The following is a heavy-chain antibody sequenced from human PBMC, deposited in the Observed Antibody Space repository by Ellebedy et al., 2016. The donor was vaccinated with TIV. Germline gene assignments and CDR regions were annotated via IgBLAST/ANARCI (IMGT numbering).Heavy chain of an antibody. CDR1: GFTFSSYT. J-gene: IGHJ4*02. CDR3: VKAPTTTTWAPFDY. D-gene: IGHD1-26*01. CDR2: LKSDGGIS. Sequence: GESLKISCSASGFTFSSYTMHWVRQAPGKGLEFVSALKSDGGISYYADSVQGRFTISRDNSKNTLFLQMSSLRTDDTAVYYCVKAPTTTTWAPFDYWGQGTLVTVSS. V-gene: IGHV3-64D*06.